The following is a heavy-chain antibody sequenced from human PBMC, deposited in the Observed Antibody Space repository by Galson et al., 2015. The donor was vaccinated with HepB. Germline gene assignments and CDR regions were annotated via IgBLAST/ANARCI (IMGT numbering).Heavy chain of an antibody. CDR1: GFTFSSYA. CDR3: ARDPQGDFWSGYPYYYYMDV. J-gene: IGHJ6*03. V-gene: IGHV3-30-3*01. Sequence: SLRLSCAASGFTFSSYAMHWVRQAPGKGLEWVAVISYDGSNRYYADSVKGRFTISRDNSKNTLYLQMNSLRAEDTAVYYCARDPQGDFWSGYPYYYYMDVWGKGTTVTVSS. D-gene: IGHD3-3*01. CDR2: ISYDGSNR.